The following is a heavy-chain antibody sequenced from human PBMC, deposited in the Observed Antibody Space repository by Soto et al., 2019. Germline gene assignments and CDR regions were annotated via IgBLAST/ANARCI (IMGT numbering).Heavy chain of an antibody. D-gene: IGHD3-16*01. CDR3: ARISGWRIGGFGGAFDI. V-gene: IGHV3-48*03. Sequence: EVHLVESGGGLVQPGGSLRLSCAASGFTFSSYEMNWVRQAPGKGLEWISYISSSGSSIHYADSVKGRFTISRDNVKNSLYLQMNSLRAEDTAVYYCARISGWRIGGFGGAFDIWGQGTMVTVSS. J-gene: IGHJ3*02. CDR2: ISSSGSSI. CDR1: GFTFSSYE.